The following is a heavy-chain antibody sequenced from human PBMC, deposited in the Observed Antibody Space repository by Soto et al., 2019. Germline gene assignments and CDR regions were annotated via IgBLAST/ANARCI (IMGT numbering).Heavy chain of an antibody. D-gene: IGHD1-20*01. CDR3: ARQRYTTSPIYYYYDGMDV. V-gene: IGHV1-2*04. CDR2: INPNSGGT. Sequence: ASVKVSCKASGYTFTGYYMHWVRQAPGQGLEWMGWINPNSGGTNYAQKFQGWVTMTRDTSISTAYMELSRLRSDDTAVYYCARQRYTTSPIYYYYDGMDVWGQGTTVTVSS. J-gene: IGHJ6*02. CDR1: GYTFTGYY.